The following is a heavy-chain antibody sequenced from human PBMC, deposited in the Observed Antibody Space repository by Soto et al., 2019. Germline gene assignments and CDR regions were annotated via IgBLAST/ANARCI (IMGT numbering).Heavy chain of an antibody. J-gene: IGHJ3*02. CDR2: IIPIFGTA. CDR1: GSTFSSYA. D-gene: IGHD3-10*01. V-gene: IGHV1-69*13. CDR3: ARVGADRGAFTFDI. Sequence: ASVKLSFKASGSTFSSYAISWVRQAPGQGLEWMGGIIPIFGTANYAQKFQGRVTITADESTSTAYMELSSLRSEDTAVYYCARVGADRGAFTFDIWGQGTMVTVSS.